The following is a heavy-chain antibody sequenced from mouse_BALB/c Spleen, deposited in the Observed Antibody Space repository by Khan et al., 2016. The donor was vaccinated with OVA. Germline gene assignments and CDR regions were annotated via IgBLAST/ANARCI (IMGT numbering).Heavy chain of an antibody. V-gene: IGHV1S41*01. CDR3: ARSNYYGGSLYAMDY. J-gene: IGHJ4*01. CDR1: GYTFTSYW. D-gene: IGHD1-1*01. Sequence: LVKPGASVKLSCKASGYTFTSYWIYWIKQRPGEGLEWIGRLGPGSGSTYYNEMFKDKATLTVDTSSSTSYIQLSSLSSEDSAVYFGARSNYYGGSLYAMDYWGQGTSVTVSS. CDR2: LGPGSGST.